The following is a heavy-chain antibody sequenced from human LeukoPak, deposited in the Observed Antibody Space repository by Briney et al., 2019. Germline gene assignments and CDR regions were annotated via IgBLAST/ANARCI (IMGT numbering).Heavy chain of an antibody. CDR3: ARAFYGSGSGQTYYYYYMDV. CDR1: GYTFTGYY. J-gene: IGHJ6*03. Sequence: ASVKVSCKASGYTFTGYYMHWVRQAPGRGLEWMGWINPNSGGTNYAQKFQGRVTMTRDTSISTAYMELSRLRSDDTAVYYCARAFYGSGSGQTYYYYYMDVWGKGTTVTVSS. D-gene: IGHD3-10*01. CDR2: INPNSGGT. V-gene: IGHV1-2*02.